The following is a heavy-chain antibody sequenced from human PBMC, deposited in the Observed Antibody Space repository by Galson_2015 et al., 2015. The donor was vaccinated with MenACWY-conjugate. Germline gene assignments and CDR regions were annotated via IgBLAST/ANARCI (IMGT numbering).Heavy chain of an antibody. CDR1: GYTFTSYY. V-gene: IGHV1-46*01. J-gene: IGHJ6*02. CDR2: INPSGGST. CDR3: ARVLGWDPRDSPKYQLHLPYYYYYGMDV. Sequence: SVKVSCKASGYTFTSYYMHWVRQAPGQGLEWMGIINPSGGSTSYAQKFQGRVTMTRDTSTSTVYMELSSLRSEDTAVYYCARVLGWDPRDSPKYQLHLPYYYYYGMDVWGQGTTVTVSS. D-gene: IGHD2-2*01.